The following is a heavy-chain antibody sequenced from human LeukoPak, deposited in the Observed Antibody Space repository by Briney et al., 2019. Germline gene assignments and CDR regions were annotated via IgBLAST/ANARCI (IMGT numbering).Heavy chain of an antibody. CDR1: GFTFSSYG. Sequence: PGGSLRLSCAASGFTFSSYGMHWVRQAPGKGLEWVAVISYDGSNKYYADSVKGRFTISRDNSKNTLYLQMNSLRAEDTAVYYCAREAGYSSGWYIDYWGQGTLVTVSS. V-gene: IGHV3-30*03. D-gene: IGHD6-19*01. J-gene: IGHJ4*02. CDR3: AREAGYSSGWYIDY. CDR2: ISYDGSNK.